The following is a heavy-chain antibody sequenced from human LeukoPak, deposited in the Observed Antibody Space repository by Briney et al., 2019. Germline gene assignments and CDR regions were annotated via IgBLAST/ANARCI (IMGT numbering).Heavy chain of an antibody. CDR1: GGSVSSGSYY. D-gene: IGHD7-27*01. J-gene: IGHJ4*02. CDR2: IYYSGST. V-gene: IGHV4-61*01. Sequence: SETLSLTCTVSGGSVSSGSYYWSWIRQPPGKGLEWIGYIYYSGSTNYNPSLKSRVTISVDTSKNQFSLKLSSVTAADTAVYYCARHKLGIYDYWGQGTLVTVSS. CDR3: ARHKLGIYDY.